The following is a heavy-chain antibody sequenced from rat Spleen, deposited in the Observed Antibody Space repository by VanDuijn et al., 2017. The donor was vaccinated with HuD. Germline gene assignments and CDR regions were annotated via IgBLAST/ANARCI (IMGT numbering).Heavy chain of an antibody. D-gene: IGHD2-2*01. CDR2: ISPSGGST. Sequence: EVQLVESGGGIVQPGRSMKLSCVASGFTFSDYGMAWVRQAPTKGLEWVASISPSGGSTFYRDSVKGRFTISRDNAKSTLYLQMNRLRSEDSATYYCTGGGIPWYLDFWGPGTMVTVSS. J-gene: IGHJ1*01. V-gene: IGHV5-25*01. CDR3: TGGGIPWYLDF. CDR1: GFTFSDYG.